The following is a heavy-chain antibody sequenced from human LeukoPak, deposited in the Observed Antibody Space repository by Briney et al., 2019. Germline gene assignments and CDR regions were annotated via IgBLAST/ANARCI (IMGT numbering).Heavy chain of an antibody. CDR2: INPNSGGT. D-gene: IGHD3-10*01. V-gene: IGHV1-2*02. CDR1: GYTFTGYY. J-gene: IGHJ4*02. Sequence: ASVKVSCKASGYTFTGYYMHWVRQAPGQGLEWMGWINPNSGGTSYAQKFQGRVTMTRDTSISTAYMELSRLRSDDTAVYYCARDRDYYGSGSYSYLFDYWGQGTLVTVSS. CDR3: ARDRDYYGSGSYSYLFDY.